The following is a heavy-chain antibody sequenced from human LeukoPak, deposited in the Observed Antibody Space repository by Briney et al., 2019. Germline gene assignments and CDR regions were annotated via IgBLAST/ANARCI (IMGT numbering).Heavy chain of an antibody. V-gene: IGHV4-59*01. CDR3: ARHVYGDSTPYYFDY. Sequence: SETLSLTCAVSGGSISSYYWSWIRQPPGKGLEWIGYIYYSGSTNYNPSLKSRVTISVDTSKNQFSLKLSSVTAADTAVYYCARHVYGDSTPYYFDYWGQGTLVTVSS. CDR1: GGSISSYY. CDR2: IYYSGST. D-gene: IGHD3-10*01. J-gene: IGHJ4*02.